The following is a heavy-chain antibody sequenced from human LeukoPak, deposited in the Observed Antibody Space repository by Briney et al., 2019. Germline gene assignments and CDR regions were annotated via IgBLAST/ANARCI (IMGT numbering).Heavy chain of an antibody. CDR1: GYTFTSYY. CDR3: ARDCTNGVCPFDY. J-gene: IGHJ4*02. Sequence: ASVKVSCKASGYTFTSYYMHWVRQAPGQGLEWMGIINPSGGGTSCAQKFQGRVTMTRDTSTSTVYMELSSLRSEDTAVYYCARDCTNGVCPFDYWGQGTLVTVSS. CDR2: INPSGGGT. D-gene: IGHD2-8*01. V-gene: IGHV1-46*01.